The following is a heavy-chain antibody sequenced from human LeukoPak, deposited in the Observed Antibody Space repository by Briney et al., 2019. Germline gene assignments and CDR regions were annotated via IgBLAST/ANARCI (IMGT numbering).Heavy chain of an antibody. CDR2: IYYSGST. CDR3: ARGYCSDVSCYPEYFHH. D-gene: IGHD2-15*01. J-gene: IGHJ1*01. CDR1: GGSISSSNYY. Sequence: PSETLSLTCTVSGGSISSSNYYWGWIRQPPGKGLEWIGTIYYSGSTYYNPSLKSRVTISVDTSKNQFSLKLSSVTAADTAVYYCARGYCSDVSCYPEYFHHWGQGTLITVSS. V-gene: IGHV4-39*07.